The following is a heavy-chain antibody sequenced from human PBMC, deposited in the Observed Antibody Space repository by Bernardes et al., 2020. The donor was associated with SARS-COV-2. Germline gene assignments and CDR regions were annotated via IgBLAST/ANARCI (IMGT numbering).Heavy chain of an antibody. D-gene: IGHD3-22*01. Sequence: GGSLRLSCAASGFTFSSYSMNWVRQAPGKGLEWVSSISSSSSYIYYADSVKGRFTISRDNAKNSLYLQMNSLRAEDTAVYYCARSLIYYDSSAAWFDPWGQGTLVTVSS. V-gene: IGHV3-21*01. CDR2: ISSSSSYI. CDR1: GFTFSSYS. J-gene: IGHJ5*02. CDR3: ARSLIYYDSSAAWFDP.